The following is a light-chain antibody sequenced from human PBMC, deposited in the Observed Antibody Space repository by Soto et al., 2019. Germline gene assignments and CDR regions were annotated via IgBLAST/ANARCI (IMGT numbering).Light chain of an antibody. CDR3: QQLDSYPLT. V-gene: IGKV1-9*01. J-gene: IGKJ4*01. Sequence: DIQLTQSPSFLSASVGDRVTLTCRASQDISTYLAWYQQKPGKAPNLLIYVASTLQDGVPSRFSSTGSGTEFTLTITNLQPADFATYYCQQLDSYPLTFGGGTEVEIK. CDR1: QDISTY. CDR2: VAS.